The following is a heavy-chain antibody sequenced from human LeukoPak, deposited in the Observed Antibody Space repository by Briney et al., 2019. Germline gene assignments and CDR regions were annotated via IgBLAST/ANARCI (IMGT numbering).Heavy chain of an antibody. CDR1: GFTFSSYE. J-gene: IGHJ6*03. D-gene: IGHD2-2*01. CDR2: ISSSSSYI. Sequence: GGSLRLSCAASGFTFSSYEMNWVRQAPGKGLEWVSSISSSSSYIYYADSVKGRFTISRDNAKNSLYLQMNSLRAEDTAVYYCARDSRRAYCSSTSCLDPTYYYYYMDVWGKGTTVTISS. CDR3: ARDSRRAYCSSTSCLDPTYYYYYMDV. V-gene: IGHV3-21*01.